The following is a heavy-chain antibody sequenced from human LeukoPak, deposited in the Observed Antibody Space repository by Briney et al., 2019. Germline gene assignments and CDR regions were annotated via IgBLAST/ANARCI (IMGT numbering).Heavy chain of an antibody. CDR2: FYYSGSP. J-gene: IGHJ5*02. V-gene: IGHV4-59*01. Sequence: SETLSLTCTVSGGSTSSYYWSWIRQPPGKGLEWIGYFYYSGSPNYHTSSKSRVTISVETSKNQSSLKLSSVTAADPAVYYCARLAAAANNWFDPWGQGTLVTVSS. CDR3: ARLAAAANNWFDP. CDR1: GGSTSSYY. D-gene: IGHD6-13*01.